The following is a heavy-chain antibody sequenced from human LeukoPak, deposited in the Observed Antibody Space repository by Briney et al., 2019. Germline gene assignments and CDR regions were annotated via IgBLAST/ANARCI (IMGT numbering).Heavy chain of an antibody. D-gene: IGHD6-19*01. CDR2: IYSGCST. CDR1: GFTVSYNY. CDR3: ARGYSSGWYGGY. J-gene: IGHJ4*02. Sequence: GGSLRLSCAASGFTVSYNYMSWVRQAPGKGLEWVSVIYSGCSTYYADSVKGRFTCSRDNSKNTLYLQMNSLRAEDTAVYYCARGYSSGWYGGYWGQGTLVTVSS. V-gene: IGHV3-53*01.